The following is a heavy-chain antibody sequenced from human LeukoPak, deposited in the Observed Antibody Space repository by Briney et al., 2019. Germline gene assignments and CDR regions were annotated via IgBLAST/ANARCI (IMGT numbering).Heavy chain of an antibody. CDR1: GFTFSSYA. D-gene: IGHD3-22*01. J-gene: IGHJ4*02. Sequence: PGGSLRLSCAASGFTFSSYAMSWVRQAPGKGLEWVSAISGSGSTIYYADSVKGRFTISRDNAKNSLYLQMNSLRAEDTAVYYCARDRSYYYDSSGTIGYWGQGTLVTVSS. CDR2: ISGSGSTI. CDR3: ARDRSYYYDSSGTIGY. V-gene: IGHV3-48*04.